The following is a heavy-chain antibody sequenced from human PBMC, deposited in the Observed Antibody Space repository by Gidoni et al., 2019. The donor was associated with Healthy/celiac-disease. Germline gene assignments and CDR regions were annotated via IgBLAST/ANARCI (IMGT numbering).Heavy chain of an antibody. CDR3: ARADIDIVATLKTYYYYMDV. Sequence: QVQLQESGPGLVKPSETLSLTCTVSGGSISSYYWSWIRQHPGKGLDWIGYSYYSGSTNYNPSLKSRVTISVDTSKNQFSLKLSSVTAADTAVYYCARADIDIVATLKTYYYYMDVWGKGTTVTVSS. V-gene: IGHV4-59*01. J-gene: IGHJ6*03. CDR1: GGSISSYY. D-gene: IGHD5-12*01. CDR2: SYYSGST.